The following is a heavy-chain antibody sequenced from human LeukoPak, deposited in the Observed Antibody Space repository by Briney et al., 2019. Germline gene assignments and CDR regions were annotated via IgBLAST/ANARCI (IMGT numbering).Heavy chain of an antibody. J-gene: IGHJ4*02. Sequence: SVKVSCKASGGTFSSYAISWVRQAPGQGLEWMGGIIPIFGTANYAQKFQGRVTITTDESTSTAYMELSSLRSEDTAVYYCARSDSSGYYSDYWGQGTLVTVSS. CDR3: ARSDSSGYYSDY. CDR2: IIPIFGTA. V-gene: IGHV1-69*05. CDR1: GGTFSSYA. D-gene: IGHD3-22*01.